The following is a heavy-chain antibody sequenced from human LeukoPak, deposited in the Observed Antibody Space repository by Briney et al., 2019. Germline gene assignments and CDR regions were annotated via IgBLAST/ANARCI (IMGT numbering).Heavy chain of an antibody. CDR1: GYTLTSNY. D-gene: IGHD2-21*02. CDR2: ISAYNGNT. Sequence: ASVKVSCKASGYTLTSNYIHWVRQAPGQGLEWMGWISAYNGNTNYAQKLQGRVTMTTDTSTSTAYMELRSLRSDDTAVYYCAREPDVVVTAEVYYGMDVWGQGTTVTVSS. J-gene: IGHJ6*02. V-gene: IGHV1-18*04. CDR3: AREPDVVVTAEVYYGMDV.